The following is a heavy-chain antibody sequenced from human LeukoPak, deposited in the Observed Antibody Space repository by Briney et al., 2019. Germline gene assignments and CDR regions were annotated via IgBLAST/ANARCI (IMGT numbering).Heavy chain of an antibody. J-gene: IGHJ4*02. V-gene: IGHV4-61*05. CDR2: ISYSGST. CDR3: ARGGSRSYTSSTLDY. Sequence: PSETLSLTCTVSGGSISTSSYCWGWIRQPPGKGLEWIGSISYSGSTNYNPSLKSRVTISIDTSKNRFSLKVSSVIAADMAMYYCARGGSRSYTSSTLDYWGQGTLVTVSS. D-gene: IGHD6-6*01. CDR1: GGSISTSSYC.